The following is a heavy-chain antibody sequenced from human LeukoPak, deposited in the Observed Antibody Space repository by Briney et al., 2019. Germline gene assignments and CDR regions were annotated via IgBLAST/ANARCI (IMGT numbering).Heavy chain of an antibody. Sequence: GGSLRLSCAASGFTVSSDYMSWVRQAPGKGLEWVSAISGSGGSTYYADSVKGRFTISRDNSKNTLYLQMNSLRAEDTAVYYCAKVPSIDRYSSSWYGDYWGQGTLVTVSS. J-gene: IGHJ4*02. D-gene: IGHD6-13*01. CDR2: ISGSGGST. CDR3: AKVPSIDRYSSSWYGDY. CDR1: GFTVSSDY. V-gene: IGHV3-23*01.